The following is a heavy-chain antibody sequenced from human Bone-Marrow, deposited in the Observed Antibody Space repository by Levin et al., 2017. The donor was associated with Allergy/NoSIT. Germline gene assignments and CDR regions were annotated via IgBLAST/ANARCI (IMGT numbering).Heavy chain of an antibody. CDR2: IYYSGDT. CDR3: ARERDYGDSHEIDY. J-gene: IGHJ4*02. D-gene: IGHD4-17*01. Sequence: NASETLSLTCTVSGGSITSGEYYWSWIRQPPGKGLEWVGYIYYSGDTYYNPSLKSRLRISVATSGTQFSLRLRSVTAADTAVYYCARERDYGDSHEIDYWGQGTLVTVSS. V-gene: IGHV4-31*03. CDR1: GGSITSGEYY.